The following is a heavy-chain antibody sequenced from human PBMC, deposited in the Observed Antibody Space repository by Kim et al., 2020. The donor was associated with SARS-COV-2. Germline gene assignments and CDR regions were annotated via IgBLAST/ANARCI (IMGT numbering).Heavy chain of an antibody. J-gene: IGHJ4*02. D-gene: IGHD6-13*01. V-gene: IGHV1-3*01. CDR3: ARDPGSSWYSFDY. Sequence: YSQKFQGRVTITRDTSASTAYMELSSLRSEDTAVYYCARDPGSSWYSFDYWGQGTLVTVSS.